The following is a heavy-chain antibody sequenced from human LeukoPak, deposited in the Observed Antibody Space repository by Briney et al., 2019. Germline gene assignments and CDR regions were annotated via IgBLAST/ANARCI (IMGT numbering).Heavy chain of an antibody. CDR2: IKQDGSDK. CDR3: ARKTVVGSYFDY. Sequence: GGSLRLSCAASGFTFSAYWMSWVRQAPGKGLEWVANIKQDGSDKYYVDSVKGRFTISRDNAKNSLYLQMNSLRAEVTAVYYCARKTVVGSYFDYWGQGTPVTVSS. V-gene: IGHV3-7*03. D-gene: IGHD4-23*01. CDR1: GFTFSAYW. J-gene: IGHJ4*02.